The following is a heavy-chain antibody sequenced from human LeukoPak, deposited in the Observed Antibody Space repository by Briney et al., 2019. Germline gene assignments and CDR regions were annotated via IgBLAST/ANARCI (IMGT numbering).Heavy chain of an antibody. Sequence: PGGSLRLSCAASGFTFSDYYMSWIRQAPGKGLEWVSYISSSSSYTNYADSVKGRFTISRDNAKNSLYLQMNSLRAEDTAVYYCAKYRITMIVVGGAFDIWGQGTMVTVSS. V-gene: IGHV3-11*03. J-gene: IGHJ3*02. CDR1: GFTFSDYY. CDR2: ISSSSSYT. CDR3: AKYRITMIVVGGAFDI. D-gene: IGHD3-22*01.